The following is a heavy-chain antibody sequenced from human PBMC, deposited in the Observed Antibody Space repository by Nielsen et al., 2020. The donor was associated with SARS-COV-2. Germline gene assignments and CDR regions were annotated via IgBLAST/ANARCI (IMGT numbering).Heavy chain of an antibody. Sequence: VRQAPGKGLEWVSSISSSSYIYYADSVKGRFTISRDNAKNSLYLQMNGLRADDTAVYYCARDWTRGFSYGFDYWGQGTLVTVSS. D-gene: IGHD5-18*01. V-gene: IGHV3-69-1*02. CDR3: ARDWTRGFSYGFDY. J-gene: IGHJ4*02. CDR2: ISSSSYI.